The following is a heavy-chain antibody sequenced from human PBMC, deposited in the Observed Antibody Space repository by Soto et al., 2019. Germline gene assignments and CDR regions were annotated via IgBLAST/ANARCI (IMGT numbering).Heavy chain of an antibody. V-gene: IGHV1-69*01. CDR3: ARPDEGGYSSDHHYYYDLDV. CDR1: GASFTRYS. D-gene: IGHD3-22*01. Sequence: QVHLLQSGAEVKKPGSSVKVSCTASGASFTRYSLSWVRQAPGQGLEWVGGIVPIFGITNYAQRFQGRVKITADESTKTASMELSSLSSDDTAVYYCARPDEGGYSSDHHYYYDLDVWGQGTSVTVTS. CDR2: IVPIFGIT. J-gene: IGHJ6*02.